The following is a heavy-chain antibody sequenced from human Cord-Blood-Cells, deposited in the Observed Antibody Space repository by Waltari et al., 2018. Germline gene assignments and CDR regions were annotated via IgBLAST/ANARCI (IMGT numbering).Heavy chain of an antibody. J-gene: IGHJ3*02. D-gene: IGHD6-6*01. CDR3: ATEREDSSSSGRAFDI. V-gene: IGHV1-24*01. CDR2: FDPEDGET. Sequence: QVQLVQSGAEVKKPGASVKVSCKVSGYTLTELSMHWVRHAPGKGLEWMGGFDPEDGETIYAQKFQGRVTMTEDTSTDTAYMELSSLRSEDTAVYYCATEREDSSSSGRAFDIWGQGTMVTVSS. CDR1: GYTLTELS.